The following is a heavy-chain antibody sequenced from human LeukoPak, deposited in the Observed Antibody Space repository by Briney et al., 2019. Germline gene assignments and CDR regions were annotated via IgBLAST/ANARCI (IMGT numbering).Heavy chain of an antibody. CDR1: GGTFSSYA. CDR3: ATEGGSSDAFAF. V-gene: IGHV3-30*02. Sequence: SCKASGGTFSSYAISWVRQAPGKGLEWVAYIRSDGKYKPYADSVKGRFTISRDNSKNTMYLQMNSLRIDDTAVYYCATEGGSSDAFAFWGQGTKVTVSS. CDR2: IRSDGKYK. D-gene: IGHD1-26*01. J-gene: IGHJ3*01.